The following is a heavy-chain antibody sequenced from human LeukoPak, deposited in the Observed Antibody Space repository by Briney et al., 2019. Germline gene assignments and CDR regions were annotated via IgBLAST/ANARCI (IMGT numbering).Heavy chain of an antibody. J-gene: IGHJ4*02. CDR3: ARGVYWSLDY. CDR2: IAGGDEST. V-gene: IGHV3-23*01. Sequence: PGGSLRLSCAISGFIFNTNGMNWVRQSPGKGLEWLATIAGGDESTYYAGSVKGRFAISRDNSKNTVFLHMNSLRVEDTAVYYCARGVYWSLDYWGQGTPVTVSS. D-gene: IGHD1-1*01. CDR1: GFIFNTNG.